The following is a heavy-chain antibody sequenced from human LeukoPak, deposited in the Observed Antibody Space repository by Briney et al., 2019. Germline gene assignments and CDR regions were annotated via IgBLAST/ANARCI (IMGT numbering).Heavy chain of an antibody. D-gene: IGHD4-17*01. Sequence: PGGSLRLSCAGSGFTFSSYGMSWVRQAPGKGLEWVSGISARGDSTYYADSVKGRFTISRDNAQNSLYLQMNSLRAEDTAVYYCTRGSYGDYEYWGQGTLVTVSS. V-gene: IGHV3-23*01. CDR3: TRGSYGDYEY. CDR1: GFTFSSYG. CDR2: ISARGDST. J-gene: IGHJ4*02.